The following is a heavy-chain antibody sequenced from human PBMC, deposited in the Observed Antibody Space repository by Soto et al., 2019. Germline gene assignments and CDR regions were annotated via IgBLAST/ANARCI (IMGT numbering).Heavy chain of an antibody. D-gene: IGHD1-26*01. J-gene: IGHJ6*02. Sequence: LSLTCAVYGGSFRGYYWSCVRQAPGKGLEWVSVIYSDGTTYYADSVKGLFTISRDNSKNTLFLQMNSLRVEDTAVYYCARPRSTSNWYNGGLDVWGQGTTVTVSS. CDR1: GGSFRGYY. V-gene: IGHV3-53*01. CDR2: IYSDGTT. CDR3: ARPRSTSNWYNGGLDV.